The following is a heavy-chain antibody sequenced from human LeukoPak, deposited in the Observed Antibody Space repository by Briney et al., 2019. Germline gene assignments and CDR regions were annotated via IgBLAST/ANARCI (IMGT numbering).Heavy chain of an antibody. Sequence: SETLSLTCTVSGGSTTTYYWSWIRHPPGKGLEWIGYIYYSGSADYNPSLNSRVTMSLDTSKNQFSLKLTSVTAADTAVYYCARDRVVYDAFDIWGQGTMVTVSS. J-gene: IGHJ3*02. CDR3: ARDRVVYDAFDI. D-gene: IGHD2-8*02. CDR1: GGSTTTYY. V-gene: IGHV4-59*12. CDR2: IYYSGSA.